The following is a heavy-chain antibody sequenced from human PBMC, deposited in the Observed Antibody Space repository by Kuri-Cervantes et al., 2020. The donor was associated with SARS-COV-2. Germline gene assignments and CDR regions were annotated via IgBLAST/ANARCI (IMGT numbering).Heavy chain of an antibody. D-gene: IGHD2-15*01. J-gene: IGHJ4*02. CDR2: IYYSGST. V-gene: IGHV4-59*01. CDR3: ARGGRGYCSGGSCYYFDY. Sequence: SETLSLTCTVSGGSISSYYWNWIRQPPGKGLEWIGNIYYSGSTKYNPSLKSRVTISVDTSKNHFSLKLSPVTAADTAVYYCARGGRGYCSGGSCYYFDYWGQGTPVTVSS. CDR1: GGSISSYY.